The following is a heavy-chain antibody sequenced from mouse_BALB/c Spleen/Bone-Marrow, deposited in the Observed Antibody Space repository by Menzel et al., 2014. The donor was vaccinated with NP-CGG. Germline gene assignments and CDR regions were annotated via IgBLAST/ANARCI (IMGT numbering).Heavy chain of an antibody. CDR3: ARYYYGSSLFAY. D-gene: IGHD1-1*01. V-gene: IGHV14-3*02. CDR1: GFNIKDTY. Sequence: VQLQQSGAELVKPGASAKLSCTASGFNIKDTYMYWVKQRPEQGLEWIGRIDPANGNTKYDPKFQDKATITADTSPNTAYLQLSSLTSEDTAVYYCARYYYGSSLFAYWGQGTLVTVSA. CDR2: IDPANGNT. J-gene: IGHJ3*01.